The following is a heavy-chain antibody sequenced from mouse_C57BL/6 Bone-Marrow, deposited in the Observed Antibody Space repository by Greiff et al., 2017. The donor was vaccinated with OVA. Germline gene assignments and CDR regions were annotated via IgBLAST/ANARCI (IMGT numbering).Heavy chain of an antibody. CDR3: ARPIYYDYAWFAY. J-gene: IGHJ3*01. CDR1: GFTFSDYG. V-gene: IGHV5-17*01. CDR2: ISSGSSTI. Sequence: VQLQESGGGLVKPGGSLTLSCAASGFTFSDYGMHWVRQAPEKGLEWVGYISSGSSTIYYADTVKGRFTIYRDNAKNTLCLQMTCLRSEDTAMYYCARPIYYDYAWFAYWGQGTLVTVSA. D-gene: IGHD2-4*01.